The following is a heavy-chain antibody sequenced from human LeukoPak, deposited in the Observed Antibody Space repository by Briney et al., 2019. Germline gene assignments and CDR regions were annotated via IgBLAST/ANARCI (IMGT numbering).Heavy chain of an antibody. Sequence: GGSLRLSCAASGFTFSSYSMNWVRQAPGKGLEWVSSISSSSSYIYYADSVKGRFTISRDNAKNSLYLQMNSLRAEDTAVYYCARDSLGAAAGDNDYWGQGTLVTVSS. V-gene: IGHV3-21*01. CDR3: ARDSLGAAAGDNDY. D-gene: IGHD6-13*01. J-gene: IGHJ4*02. CDR1: GFTFSSYS. CDR2: ISSSSSYI.